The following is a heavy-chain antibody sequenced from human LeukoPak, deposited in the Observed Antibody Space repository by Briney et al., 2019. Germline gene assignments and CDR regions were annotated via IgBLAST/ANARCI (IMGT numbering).Heavy chain of an antibody. Sequence: EAGGSLRLSCTASGFTFSNYAMSWVRQAPGKGLEWVSAISGNGGSTFDADSVKGRFTISRDSSKNTLYLQMNSLRAEDTAIYYCAKDVFELYDIYDHWGQGTLVSVSS. D-gene: IGHD3-9*01. CDR2: ISGNGGST. J-gene: IGHJ4*02. CDR3: AKDVFELYDIYDH. CDR1: GFTFSNYA. V-gene: IGHV3-23*01.